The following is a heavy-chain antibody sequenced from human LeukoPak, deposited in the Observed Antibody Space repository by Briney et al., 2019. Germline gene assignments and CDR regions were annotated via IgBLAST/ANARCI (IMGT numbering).Heavy chain of an antibody. CDR3: TTGGVAAAGY. D-gene: IGHD6-13*01. J-gene: IGHJ4*02. CDR1: GFIFSDYY. Sequence: PGGSLRLSCAVTGFIFSDYYLSWIRQAPGKGLEWVSYISSSGTTIYYADSVKGRFTISRDNAKNSLYLQMNSLRAEDTAVYYCTTGGVAAAGYWGQGTLVTVSS. V-gene: IGHV3-11*04. CDR2: ISSSGTTI.